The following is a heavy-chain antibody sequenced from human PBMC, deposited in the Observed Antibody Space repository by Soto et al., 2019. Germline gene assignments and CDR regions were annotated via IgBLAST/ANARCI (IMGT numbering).Heavy chain of an antibody. V-gene: IGHV3-48*02. CDR3: ARDNGMAGSFDP. D-gene: IGHD2-8*01. CDR2: ITGSSATI. Sequence: GGSLRLSCAASGFTFSAYSMNWVRQAPGKGLEWVSYITGSSATIYYADSVKGRFTISRGNAKNSLYLQMNSLRDEDTAVYYCARDNGMAGSFDPWGQGTMVTVSS. J-gene: IGHJ5*02. CDR1: GFTFSAYS.